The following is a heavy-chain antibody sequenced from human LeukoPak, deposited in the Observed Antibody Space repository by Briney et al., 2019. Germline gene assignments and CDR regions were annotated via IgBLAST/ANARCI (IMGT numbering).Heavy chain of an antibody. CDR1: GYTFTSYY. CDR3: ARDSRCCSSTSCYGFCGAYYFDY. J-gene: IGHJ4*02. CDR2: INPSGGST. V-gene: IGHV1-46*01. D-gene: IGHD2-2*01. Sequence: ASVTVSCKASGYTFTSYYMHWVRRAPGQGLEWMGIINPSGGSTSYAQKFQGRVTMTRDTSTSTVYMELSSLRSEDTAVYYCARDSRCCSSTSCYGFCGAYYFDYWGQGTLVTVSS.